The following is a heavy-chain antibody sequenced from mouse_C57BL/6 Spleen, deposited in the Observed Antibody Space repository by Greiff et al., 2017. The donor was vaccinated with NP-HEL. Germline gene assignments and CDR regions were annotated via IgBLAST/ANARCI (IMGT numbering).Heavy chain of an antibody. CDR2: ISSGSSTI. CDR1: GFTFSDYG. Sequence: DVKLVESGGGLVKPGGSLKLSCAASGFTFSDYGMHWVRQAPEKGLEWVAYISSGSSTIYYADTVKGRFTISRDNAKNTLFLQMTSLRAEDTAMYYCARAYYYGSSRGYAMDYWGQGTSVTVSS. V-gene: IGHV5-17*01. D-gene: IGHD1-1*01. CDR3: ARAYYYGSSRGYAMDY. J-gene: IGHJ4*01.